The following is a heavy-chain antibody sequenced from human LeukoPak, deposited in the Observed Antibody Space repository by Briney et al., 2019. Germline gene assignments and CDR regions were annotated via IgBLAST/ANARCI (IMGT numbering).Heavy chain of an antibody. V-gene: IGHV1-2*02. CDR3: ATFLETTHTMDV. J-gene: IGHJ6*04. D-gene: IGHD1-1*01. CDR1: RYTFTGYY. Sequence: ASVKVSCKASRYTFTGYYMHWVRQAPGQGLEWMGWINPNSGGTNYAQKFQGRVTMTRDTSISTAYMELSRLRSDDTAVYYCATFLETTHTMDVWGKGTTVTVSS. CDR2: INPNSGGT.